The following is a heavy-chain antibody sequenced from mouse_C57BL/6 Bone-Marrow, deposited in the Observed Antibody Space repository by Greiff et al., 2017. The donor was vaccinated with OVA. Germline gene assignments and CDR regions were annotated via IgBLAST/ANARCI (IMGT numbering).Heavy chain of an antibody. J-gene: IGHJ4*01. CDR2: IDPETGGT. V-gene: IGHV1-15*01. CDR1: GYTFTDYE. Sequence: QVTLKVSGAELVRPGASVTLSCKASGYTFTDYEMHWVKQTPVHGLEWIGAIDPETGGTASNQKFKGKAILTADKSSSTAYMELRSLTSEDSAVYYCTRGYSNYYAMDYWGQGTSVTVSS. CDR3: TRGYSNYYAMDY. D-gene: IGHD2-5*01.